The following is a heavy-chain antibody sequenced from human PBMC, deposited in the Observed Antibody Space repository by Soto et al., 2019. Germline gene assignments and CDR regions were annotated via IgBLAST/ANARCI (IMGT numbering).Heavy chain of an antibody. CDR2: IYYSGST. V-gene: IGHV4-59*01. CDR3: ARITGVVPAATPSGWFAP. Sequence: SETLSLTCTVSGGSISSYYWSWIRQPPGKGLEWIGYIYYSGSTNYNPSLKSRVTISVDTSKNQFSLKLSSVTAADTAVYYCARITGVVPAATPSGWFAPWGQGTLVTVSS. J-gene: IGHJ5*02. D-gene: IGHD2-2*01. CDR1: GGSISSYY.